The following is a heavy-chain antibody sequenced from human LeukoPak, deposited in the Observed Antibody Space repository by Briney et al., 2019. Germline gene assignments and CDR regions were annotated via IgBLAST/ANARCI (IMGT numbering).Heavy chain of an antibody. CDR1: GGSISSSSYY. CDR3: ARGRDPYYDFWSGFHNWFDP. CDR2: IYYSGST. Sequence: SETLSLTCTVSGGSISSSSYYWGWIRQPPGKGLEWIGSIYYSGSTYYNPSLKSRVTISVDTSKNQFSLKPSSVTAADTAVYYCARGRDPYYDFWSGFHNWFDPWGQGTLVTVSS. J-gene: IGHJ5*02. D-gene: IGHD3-3*01. V-gene: IGHV4-39*01.